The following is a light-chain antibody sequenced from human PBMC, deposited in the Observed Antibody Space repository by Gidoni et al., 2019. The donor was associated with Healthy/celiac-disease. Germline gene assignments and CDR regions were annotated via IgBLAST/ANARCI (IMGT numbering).Light chain of an antibody. J-gene: IGLJ2*01. CDR3: SSYTRSSSHVV. Sequence: QAALTQPAAVSGSPGQPSTISCTGTSSDVGGYNYVSWYQQHPGKAHKLLIYDVSNRPSGVSTRFSVSKSGNTASLTISGLQAEDEADYYCSSYTRSSSHVVFGGGTTLPVL. V-gene: IGLV2-14*01. CDR2: DVS. CDR1: SSDVGGYNY.